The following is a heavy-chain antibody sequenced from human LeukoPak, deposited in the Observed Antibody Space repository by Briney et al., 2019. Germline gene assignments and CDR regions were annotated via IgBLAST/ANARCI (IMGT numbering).Heavy chain of an antibody. D-gene: IGHD3-22*01. CDR1: GGFISSYY. V-gene: IGHV4-59*01. Sequence: PSETLSLTCTVSGGFISSYYWSWIRQPPGKGLEWIGYIYYSGSTNYNPSLQSRVTISVDTSKNHFSLKLSSVTAADTAVYYCARAYYDSSNGFYYYYMDVWGEGTTVTVSS. CDR2: IYYSGST. J-gene: IGHJ6*03. CDR3: ARAYYDSSNGFYYYYMDV.